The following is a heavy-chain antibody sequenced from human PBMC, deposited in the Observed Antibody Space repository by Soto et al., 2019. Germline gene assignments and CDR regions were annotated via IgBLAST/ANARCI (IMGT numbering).Heavy chain of an antibody. CDR3: ARDPRYCSGGSCYPYYYYYYYMDV. Sequence: PGGSLRLSCAASGFTFSSYSMNWVRQAPGKGLEWVSSISSSSSYIYYADSVKGRFTISRDNAKNSLYLQMNSLRAEDTAVYYCARDPRYCSGGSCYPYYYYYYYMDVWGKGTTVTVSS. D-gene: IGHD2-15*01. J-gene: IGHJ6*03. V-gene: IGHV3-21*01. CDR2: ISSSSSYI. CDR1: GFTFSSYS.